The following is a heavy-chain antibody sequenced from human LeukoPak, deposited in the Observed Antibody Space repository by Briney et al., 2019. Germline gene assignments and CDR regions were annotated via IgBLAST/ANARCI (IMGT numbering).Heavy chain of an antibody. D-gene: IGHD3-10*01. CDR1: GYTFTSYY. CDR3: ARDLWFGESSYGMDV. Sequence: GASVKVSCKASGYTFTSYYMHWVRQAPGQGLEWMGIINPSGGSTSYAQKFQGRVTMTRDTSTSTVYMELSSLRSEDTAVYYCARDLWFGESSYGMDVWGKGTTVTVPS. V-gene: IGHV1-46*01. CDR2: INPSGGST. J-gene: IGHJ6*04.